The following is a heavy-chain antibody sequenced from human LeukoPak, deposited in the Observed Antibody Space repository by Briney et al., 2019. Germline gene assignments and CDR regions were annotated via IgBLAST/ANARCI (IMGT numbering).Heavy chain of an antibody. D-gene: IGHD6-6*01. Sequence: PGGSLRLPCAASGFTFSSYAMSWVRQAPGKGLEWVSAISGSGGSTYYADSVKGRFTISRDNSKNTLYLQMNSLRAEDTAVYYCAKKHGELVRCFDYWGQGTLVTVSS. CDR3: AKKHGELVRCFDY. CDR1: GFTFSSYA. CDR2: ISGSGGST. J-gene: IGHJ4*02. V-gene: IGHV3-23*01.